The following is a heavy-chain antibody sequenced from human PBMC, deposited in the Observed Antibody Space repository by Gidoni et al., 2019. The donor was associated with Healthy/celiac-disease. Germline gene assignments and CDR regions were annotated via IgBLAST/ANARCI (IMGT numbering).Heavy chain of an antibody. V-gene: IGHV3-7*01. Sequence: EVQLVESGGGLVQPGGSLRLSCAACGLTFSSYWMSWVRQAPGKGLEWVANIKQDGSEQYYVDSGKGRFTISRDHAKNSLYLQMNSLRAEDTAVYYCARDFLGPNAFGIWGQGTMVTVSS. CDR2: IKQDGSEQ. CDR1: GLTFSSYW. CDR3: ARDFLGPNAFGI. J-gene: IGHJ3*02.